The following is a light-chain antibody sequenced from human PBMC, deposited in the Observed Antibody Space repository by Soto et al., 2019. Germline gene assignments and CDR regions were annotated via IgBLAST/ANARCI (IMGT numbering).Light chain of an antibody. CDR2: EVS. V-gene: IGLV2-14*01. CDR3: SSYVTSGTLV. Sequence: QSVLTQAASVSGSPGQSITISCTGTSSDIGCSDYVSWYQKHPGKAPKVIIYEVSDRPSGVSDRFSGSKSGNTASLTISGLQAEDDADYYCSSYVTSGTLVFGGGTKLTVL. J-gene: IGLJ3*02. CDR1: SSDIGCSDY.